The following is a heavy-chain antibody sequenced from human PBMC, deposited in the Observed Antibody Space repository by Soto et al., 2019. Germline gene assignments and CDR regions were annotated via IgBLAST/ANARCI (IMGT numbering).Heavy chain of an antibody. V-gene: IGHV3-23*01. CDR2: ISGSGGST. J-gene: IGHJ4*02. CDR3: SRRSSGWDFDY. D-gene: IGHD6-19*01. CDR1: GFTFSSYA. Sequence: EVQLLESGGGLVPPGGSLRLSCAASGFTFSSYAMSWVRQAPGKGLEWVSVISGSGGSTYYADSVKGWFTISRDNSKNTLYLQMNSLTAEDTAVYYCSRRSSGWDFDYWGQGTLVTVSS.